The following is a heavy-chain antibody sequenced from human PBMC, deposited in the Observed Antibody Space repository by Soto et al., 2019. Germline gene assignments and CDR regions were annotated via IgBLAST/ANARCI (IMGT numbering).Heavy chain of an antibody. CDR2: IRSKANSYAT. V-gene: IGHV3-73*02. J-gene: IGHJ6*02. D-gene: IGHD5-18*01. Sequence: EVQLVESGGGLVQPGGSLKLSCAASGFTFSGSAMHWVRQASGKGLEWVGRIRSKANSYATAYAASVKGRFTISRDDSKNTAYLQMNSLKTEDTAVYYCTSLGGTYSYDQLYYYSGMDVWGQGTTVTVSS. CDR1: GFTFSGSA. CDR3: TSLGGTYSYDQLYYYSGMDV.